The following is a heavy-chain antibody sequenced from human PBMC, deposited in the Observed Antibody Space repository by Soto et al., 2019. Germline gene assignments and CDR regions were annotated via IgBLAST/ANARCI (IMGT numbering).Heavy chain of an antibody. CDR3: ARDPPPPDY. J-gene: IGHJ4*02. CDR1: GYTFASYA. V-gene: IGHV1-18*01. Sequence: QVQLLQSGAEVKKPGASVKVSCKASGYTFASYAISWMRQAPGQGLEWMGWISAYNGNTNYAQKLQGRVTMTTDTSTSIAYRELRSLRTDDTAVYYCARDPPPPDYWGQGTLVTVSS. CDR2: ISAYNGNT.